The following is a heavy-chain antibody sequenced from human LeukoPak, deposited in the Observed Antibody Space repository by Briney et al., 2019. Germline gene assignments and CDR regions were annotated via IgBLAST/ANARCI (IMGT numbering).Heavy chain of an antibody. CDR1: GGSISSYY. V-gene: IGHV4-59*01. J-gene: IGHJ4*02. CDR2: IYYSGST. D-gene: IGHD4-17*01. Sequence: PSETLSLTCTVSGGSISSYYWSWIRQPPGKGLEWIGYIYYSGSTNYNPSLKSRVTISVDTSKNQFSLKLSSVTAADTAVYYCARVHDDYGDYAPDYWGQGTLVTVSS. CDR3: ARVHDDYGDYAPDY.